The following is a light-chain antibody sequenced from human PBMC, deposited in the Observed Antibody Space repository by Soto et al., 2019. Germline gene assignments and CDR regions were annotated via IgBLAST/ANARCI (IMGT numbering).Light chain of an antibody. J-gene: IGLJ3*02. Sequence: QSALTQPASVSGSPGQSNTISCTGSSSDVGGYDLVSWYQQHPGKVPKVMIYAVTNRPSGVSNRFSGTKSGNRASLTISGLQAEDEADYYCCSYAGNTTVVFGGGTKVTVL. CDR1: SSDVGGYDL. V-gene: IGLV2-23*02. CDR2: AVT. CDR3: CSYAGNTTVV.